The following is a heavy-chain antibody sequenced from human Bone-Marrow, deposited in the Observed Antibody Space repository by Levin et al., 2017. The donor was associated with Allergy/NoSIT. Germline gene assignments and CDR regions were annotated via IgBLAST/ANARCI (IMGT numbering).Heavy chain of an antibody. CDR3: ARVRPTIYEQPIPRYMDV. J-gene: IGHJ6*03. CDR1: GFTFSSYG. CDR2: IWYDGSNK. Sequence: GESLKISCAASGFTFSSYGMHWVRQAPGKGLEWVAVIWYDGSNKYYADSVKGRFTISRDNSKNTLYLQMNSLRAEDTAVYYCARVRPTIYEQPIPRYMDVWGKGTTVTVSS. D-gene: IGHD1/OR15-1a*01. V-gene: IGHV3-33*01.